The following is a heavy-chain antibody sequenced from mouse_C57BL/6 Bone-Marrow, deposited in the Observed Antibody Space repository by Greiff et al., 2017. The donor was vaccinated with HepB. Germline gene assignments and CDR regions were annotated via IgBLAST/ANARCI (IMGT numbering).Heavy chain of an antibody. CDR1: GYTFTSYW. J-gene: IGHJ4*01. D-gene: IGHD1-1*01. V-gene: IGHV1-7*01. Sequence: VQLQQSGAELAKPGASVKLSCKASGYTFTSYWMHWVKQRPGQGLEWIGYINPSSGYTKYNQKFKDKATLTADKSSSTAYMQLSSLTYEDSAVYYCARSVLIYYYGSSDAMDYWGQGTSVTVSS. CDR3: ARSVLIYYYGSSDAMDY. CDR2: INPSSGYT.